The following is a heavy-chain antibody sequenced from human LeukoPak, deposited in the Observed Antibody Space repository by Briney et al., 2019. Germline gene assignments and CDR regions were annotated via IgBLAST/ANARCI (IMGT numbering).Heavy chain of an antibody. CDR2: ISYDGSNK. CDR1: GFTFSSYG. V-gene: IGHV3-30*03. J-gene: IGHJ4*02. Sequence: PGRSLRLSCVAPGFTFSSYGMHWVRQAPGKGLEWGAVISYDGSNKYYADSVKGRFTISRDNSKNTLYLQMNSLRVEDTAVYYCAPEGDGYILFDYWGQGTLVTVSS. D-gene: IGHD5-24*01. CDR3: APEGDGYILFDY.